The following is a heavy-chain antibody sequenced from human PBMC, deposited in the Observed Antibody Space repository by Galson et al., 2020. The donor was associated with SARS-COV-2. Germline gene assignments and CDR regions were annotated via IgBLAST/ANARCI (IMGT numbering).Heavy chain of an antibody. D-gene: IGHD3-3*01. Sequence: KIGESLKISCAASGFTFSSYSMNWVRQAPGKGLEWVSSISSSSSYIYYADLVKGRFTISRDNAKNSLYLQMNSLRAEDTAVYYCAREGENPNYDFWSGYYGWGDLYYYYYMDVWGKGTTVTVSS. J-gene: IGHJ6*03. V-gene: IGHV3-21*01. CDR2: ISSSSSYI. CDR1: GFTFSSYS. CDR3: AREGENPNYDFWSGYYGWGDLYYYYYMDV.